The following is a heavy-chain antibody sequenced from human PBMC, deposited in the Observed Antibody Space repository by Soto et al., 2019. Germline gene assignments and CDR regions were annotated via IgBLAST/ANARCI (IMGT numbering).Heavy chain of an antibody. CDR1: GGSISSYY. CDR2: IYYSGCT. CDR3: ARKPQYYYDSSGYSGGAFDI. Sequence: SETLSLTCTVSGGSISSYYWSWIRQPPVKVLEWIGYIYYSGCTNYNPSLKSLVTISVDTSKNQFSLKLSSVTAADTAVYYCARKPQYYYDSSGYSGGAFDIWGQGTMVTVS. J-gene: IGHJ3*02. V-gene: IGHV4-59*01. D-gene: IGHD3-22*01.